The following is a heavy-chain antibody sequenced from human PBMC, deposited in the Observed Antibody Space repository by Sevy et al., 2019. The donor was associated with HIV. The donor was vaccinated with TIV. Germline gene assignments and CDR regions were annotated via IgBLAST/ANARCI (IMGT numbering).Heavy chain of an antibody. CDR3: ARGGQQLVQGFDI. CDR1: GFTFSRYW. J-gene: IGHJ3*02. D-gene: IGHD6-13*01. CDR2: INSDGSST. Sequence: GGSLRLSCAASGFTFSRYWMHWVRQAPGKGLVWVSRINSDGSSTSYADSVKGRFTISRDNAKNTLYLQMNSLRAEDTAVYYCARGGQQLVQGFDIWGQGTMVTVSS. V-gene: IGHV3-74*01.